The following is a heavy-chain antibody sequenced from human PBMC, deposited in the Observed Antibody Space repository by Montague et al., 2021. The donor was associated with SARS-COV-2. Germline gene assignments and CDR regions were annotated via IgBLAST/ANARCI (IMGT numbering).Heavy chain of an antibody. J-gene: IGHJ6*02. V-gene: IGHV3-21*01. CDR1: GFTFSSYS. CDR3: ARLSGPTIFGVVIRYYYYYGMDV. CDR2: ISSSSSYI. D-gene: IGHD3-3*01. Sequence: SLRLSCAASGFTFSSYSMNWVRQAPGKGLEWVSPISSSSSYIYYADSVKGRFTISRDNAKNSLYLQMNSLRAEDTAVYYCARLSGPTIFGVVIRYYYYYGMDVWGQGTTVTVSS.